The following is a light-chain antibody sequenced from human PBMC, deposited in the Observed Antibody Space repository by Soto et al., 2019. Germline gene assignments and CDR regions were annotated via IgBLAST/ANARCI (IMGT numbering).Light chain of an antibody. CDR1: QRFXSY. CDR2: DAS. Sequence: MGLTQSPATLSSSPADRATLPCRAGQRFXSYLAWYQQKPGQAPRIVXDDASNRDRGGPARLSGSGSGTDFTLPISSLEPEYFSGYYCQQRSSGTRTFGQGTKVDIK. J-gene: IGKJ1*01. CDR3: QQRSSGTRT. V-gene: IGKV3-11*01.